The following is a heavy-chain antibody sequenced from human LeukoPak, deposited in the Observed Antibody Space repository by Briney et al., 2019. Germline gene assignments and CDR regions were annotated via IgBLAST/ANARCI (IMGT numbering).Heavy chain of an antibody. CDR1: GYSFTNYW. CDR2: IYPGDSDT. D-gene: IGHD3-22*01. Sequence: GESLKISCQGSGYSFTNYWIGWVRQMPGKGLEWMGVIYPGDSDTRYSPSLQGRINISADTSIDTAYLQWSSLKASDTAMYYCARRSLNYYDSSGYYFDYWGRGTLVTVSS. J-gene: IGHJ4*02. CDR3: ARRSLNYYDSSGYYFDY. V-gene: IGHV5-51*01.